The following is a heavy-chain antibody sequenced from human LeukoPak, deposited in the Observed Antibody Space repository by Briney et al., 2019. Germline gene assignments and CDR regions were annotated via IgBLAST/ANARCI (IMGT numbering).Heavy chain of an antibody. D-gene: IGHD5-18*01. Sequence: ASVKVSCKASGYTFTDYYIHWVRQAPGQGLEWMGWINPNSGGTKYAQKFQGRVTMTRDTSISTAYMELSRLRSDDTAVYYCARGWIQLWPFDYWGQGTLVTVSS. J-gene: IGHJ4*02. CDR2: INPNSGGT. V-gene: IGHV1-2*02. CDR3: ARGWIQLWPFDY. CDR1: GYTFTDYY.